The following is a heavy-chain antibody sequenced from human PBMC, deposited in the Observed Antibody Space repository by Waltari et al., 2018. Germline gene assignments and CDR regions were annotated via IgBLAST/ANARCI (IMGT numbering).Heavy chain of an antibody. CDR2: IKSKTDGGTT. J-gene: IGHJ4*02. Sequence: EVQLVESGGGLVKPGGSLRLSCAASGFTFSNAWMSWVRQAPGKGLEGGGRIKSKTDGGTTDYAAPVKGRFTISRDDSKNTLYLQMNSLKTEDTAVYYCTTGYAPASGDYWGQGTLVTVSS. CDR3: TTGYAPASGDY. CDR1: GFTFSNAW. V-gene: IGHV3-15*01. D-gene: IGHD2-2*01.